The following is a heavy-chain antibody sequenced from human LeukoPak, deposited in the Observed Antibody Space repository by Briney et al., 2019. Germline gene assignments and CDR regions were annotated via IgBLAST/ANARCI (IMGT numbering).Heavy chain of an antibody. CDR1: GDSVSSNSAA. V-gene: IGHV6-1*01. CDR3: ARGAVAGTWSYWYFDF. CDR2: TYYRSKWYN. J-gene: IGHJ2*01. D-gene: IGHD6-19*01. Sequence: SQTLSLTCAISGDSVSSNSAAWNWIRQSPSRGLEWLGRTYYRSKWYNDYAVSVKSRITINPDTSKNQFSLQLNSVTPEDTAVYYCARGAVAGTWSYWYFDFWGRGTLVTVSS.